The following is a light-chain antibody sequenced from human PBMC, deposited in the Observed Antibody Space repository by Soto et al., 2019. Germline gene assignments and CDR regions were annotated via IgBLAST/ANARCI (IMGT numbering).Light chain of an antibody. CDR3: QQSWSHTPT. CDR2: AAS. Sequence: DIQMTQSPSSLSASVGDRVTITCRASQTISSYLNWYRQKPGEAPELLIYAASSLQGGVPSRFSGSGSETEHTLTISSLQPEDSATYYCQQSWSHTPTFGQGTKVEVK. V-gene: IGKV1-39*01. J-gene: IGKJ1*01. CDR1: QTISSY.